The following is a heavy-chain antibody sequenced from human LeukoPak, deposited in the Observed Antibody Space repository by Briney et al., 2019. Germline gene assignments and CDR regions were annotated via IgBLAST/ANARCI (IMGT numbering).Heavy chain of an antibody. Sequence: SETLSLTCTVSGGSISSYYWSWNRQPPGKGLEWIGYIYYSGSTNYNPSLKSRVTISVDTSKNQFSLKLSSVTAADTAVYYCASTSIGYSYGLFYFDYWGQGTLVTVSS. D-gene: IGHD5-18*01. CDR3: ASTSIGYSYGLFYFDY. CDR2: IYYSGST. J-gene: IGHJ4*02. V-gene: IGHV4-59*01. CDR1: GGSISSYY.